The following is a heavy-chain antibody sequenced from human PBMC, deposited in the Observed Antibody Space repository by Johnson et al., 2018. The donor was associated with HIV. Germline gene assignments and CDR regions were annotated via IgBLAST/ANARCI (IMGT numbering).Heavy chain of an antibody. CDR3: ARGAIKYSSSWLGAFDI. CDR1: GFTVSSNY. J-gene: IGHJ3*02. Sequence: VQLVESGGGVVQPGRSLRLSCAASGFTVSSNYMSWVRQAPGKGLEWVSVIYSGGSTYYADSVKGRFTISRDNSKNTLYLQMNSLRAEDTAVYYCARGAIKYSSSWLGAFDIWGQGTMVTVSS. V-gene: IGHV3-66*02. CDR2: IYSGGST. D-gene: IGHD6-6*01.